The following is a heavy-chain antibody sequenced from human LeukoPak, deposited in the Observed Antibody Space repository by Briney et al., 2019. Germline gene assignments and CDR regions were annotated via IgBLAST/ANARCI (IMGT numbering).Heavy chain of an antibody. J-gene: IGHJ5*02. CDR1: GGSFSGYY. Sequence: SETLSLTCAVSGGSFSGYYWSWIRQPPGKGLEWIGEINHSGSTNYNPSLKSRVTISVDTSKNQFSLKLSSVTAADTAVYYCARGPYCSGGSCYFGGGFDPWGQGTLVTVSS. D-gene: IGHD2-15*01. V-gene: IGHV4-34*01. CDR2: INHSGST. CDR3: ARGPYCSGGSCYFGGGFDP.